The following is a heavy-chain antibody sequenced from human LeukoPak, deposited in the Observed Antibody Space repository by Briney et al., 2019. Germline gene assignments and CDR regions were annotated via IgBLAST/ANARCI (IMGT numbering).Heavy chain of an antibody. CDR1: GGTFSSYA. J-gene: IGHJ4*02. CDR2: IIPIFGTA. Sequence: GASVTVSCKASGGTFSSYAISWVRQAPGQGLEWMGGIIPIFGTANYAQKFQGRVTITADESTSTAYMELSSLRSEDTAVYYCARDYGQQQLVYWGQGTLVTVSS. V-gene: IGHV1-69*13. CDR3: ARDYGQQQLVY. D-gene: IGHD6-13*01.